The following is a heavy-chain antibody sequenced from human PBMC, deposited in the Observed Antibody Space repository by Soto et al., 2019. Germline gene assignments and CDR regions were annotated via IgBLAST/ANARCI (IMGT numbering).Heavy chain of an antibody. CDR1: GGSISRGDYY. V-gene: IGHV4-30-4*01. D-gene: IGHD3-9*01. CDR3: ARAVLLTGTSP. Sequence: SETLSLTCTVSGGSISRGDYYWSWIRQPPGKGLEWIGYIYYSGSTYYNPSLKSRVTISVDTSKNQFSLKLSSVTAADTAAYYCARAVLLTGTSPWGQGTLVTVSS. CDR2: IYYSGST. J-gene: IGHJ5*02.